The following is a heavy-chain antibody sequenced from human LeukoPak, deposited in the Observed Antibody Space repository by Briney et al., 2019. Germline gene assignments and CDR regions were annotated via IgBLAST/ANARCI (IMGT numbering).Heavy chain of an antibody. V-gene: IGHV3-30*18. Sequence: GGSLRLSCAASGFTFSSYGMHWVRQAPGKGVEWVAVISYDGSNKYYVDSVKGRFTISRDNSKTTLYLLIYSLGAEDTAVYYCAKSLPQPASCSSGWPLDYWGQGTLVTVSS. CDR3: AKSLPQPASCSSGWPLDY. CDR1: GFTFSSYG. J-gene: IGHJ4*02. D-gene: IGHD6-19*01. CDR2: ISYDGSNK.